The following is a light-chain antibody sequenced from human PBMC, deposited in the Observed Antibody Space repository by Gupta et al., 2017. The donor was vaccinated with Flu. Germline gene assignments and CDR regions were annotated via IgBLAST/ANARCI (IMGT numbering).Light chain of an antibody. J-gene: IGLJ3*02. CDR1: SGSIASNF. V-gene: IGLV6-57*01. CDR3: PYYAGTAYSV. CDR2: EDT. Sequence: FILTQPHSVSESPGKTVTISCTRSSGSIASNFVRWYQQRPDSSRNTVSLEDTQRPSGVPDRFSGATDCSSTSALSNTSGLKAEDDSYYYCPYYAGTAYSVFGGGTKMHVL.